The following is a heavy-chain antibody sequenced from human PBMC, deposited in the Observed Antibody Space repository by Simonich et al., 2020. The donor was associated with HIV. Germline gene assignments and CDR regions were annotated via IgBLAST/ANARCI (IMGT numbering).Heavy chain of an antibody. D-gene: IGHD2-15*01. Sequence: QVQLQQWGAGLLKPSETLSLTCAVYGGSFSGYYWSWIRQPPGKGLEWIGEINHSGSTNYNPSLKRRVTISVYTSKNQFSLKRSSVTAADTAVYYCARGGYCSGGSCYPLFSRYGMDVWGQGTTVTVSS. CDR2: INHSGST. CDR3: ARGGYCSGGSCYPLFSRYGMDV. J-gene: IGHJ6*02. CDR1: GGSFSGYY. V-gene: IGHV4-34*01.